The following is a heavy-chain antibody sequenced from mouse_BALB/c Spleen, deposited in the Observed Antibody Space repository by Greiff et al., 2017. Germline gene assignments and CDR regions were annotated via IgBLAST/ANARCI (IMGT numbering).Heavy chain of an antibody. V-gene: IGHV5-6-5*01. CDR3: ARGGYDGYYFDY. Sequence: EVKVVESGGGLVKPGGSLKLSCAASGFTFSSYAMSWVRQTPEKRLEWVASISSGGSTYYPDSVKGRFTISRDNARNILYLQMSSLRSEDTAMYYCARGGYDGYYFDYWGQGTTLTVSA. D-gene: IGHD2-2*01. J-gene: IGHJ2*01. CDR2: ISSGGST. CDR1: GFTFSSYA.